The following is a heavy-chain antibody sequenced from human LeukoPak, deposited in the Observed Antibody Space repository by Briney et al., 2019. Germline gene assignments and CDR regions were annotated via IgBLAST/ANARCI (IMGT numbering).Heavy chain of an antibody. CDR2: FYHGGST. CDR1: GGSISSYY. D-gene: IGHD5-24*01. CDR3: ARDFDALDI. Sequence: SETLSLTCTVSGGSISSYYWSWIRQPPGKGLEWIGTFYHGGSTYYNPSLKSRVTISVDTSKNQFSLNLTSVTAADTAVYYCARDFDALDIWGQGTMVTVSS. V-gene: IGHV4-59*04. J-gene: IGHJ3*02.